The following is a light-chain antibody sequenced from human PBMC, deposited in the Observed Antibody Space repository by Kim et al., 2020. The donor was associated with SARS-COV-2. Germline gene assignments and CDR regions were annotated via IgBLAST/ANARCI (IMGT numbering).Light chain of an antibody. CDR1: QSLLHSDGKIS. Sequence: QPASISCKSRQSLLHSDGKISLYWYLQKPGQPPQLLIYEVSKRFSGVPERFSGSGSGTDFTLKMSRVEAEDVGLYYCMQGLQRLYSFGQGTKLEI. CDR2: EVS. V-gene: IGKV2D-29*01. J-gene: IGKJ2*03. CDR3: MQGLQRLYS.